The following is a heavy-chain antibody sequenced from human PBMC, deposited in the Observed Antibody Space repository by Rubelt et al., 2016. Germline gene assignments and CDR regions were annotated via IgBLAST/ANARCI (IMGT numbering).Heavy chain of an antibody. V-gene: IGHV3-30*04. CDR2: ISYDGNNK. Sequence: QVQLVESGGGVVQPGRSLRLSCVGSGFTFSTYAMHWVRQAPGRGLEWVAVISYDGNNKYYADSVKGRFTISRDNSKNTLLLQMNSLRAEDTAVYYCVRGNSGSYFSYPYDYWGQGTLVTASS. CDR3: VRGNSGSYFSYPYDY. J-gene: IGHJ4*02. CDR1: GFTFSTYA. D-gene: IGHD1-26*01.